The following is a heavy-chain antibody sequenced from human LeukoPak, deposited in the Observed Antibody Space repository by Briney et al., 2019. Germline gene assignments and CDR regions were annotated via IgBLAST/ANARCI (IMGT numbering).Heavy chain of an antibody. CDR1: GFTFSSYW. CDR2: IKQDGSEK. D-gene: IGHD4-17*01. Sequence: PGGSLRLSCAASGFTFSSYWMSWVRQAPGKGLEWVANIKQDGSEKFYVDSVKGRFTISRDNAKNSLYLQMNSLRAEDTAVYYCAREDYGYYYYGMDVWGQGTTVTVSS. V-gene: IGHV3-7*01. CDR3: AREDYGYYYYGMDV. J-gene: IGHJ6*02.